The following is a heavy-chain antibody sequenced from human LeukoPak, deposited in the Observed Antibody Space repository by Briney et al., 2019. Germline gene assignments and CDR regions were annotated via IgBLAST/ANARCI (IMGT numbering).Heavy chain of an antibody. J-gene: IGHJ4*02. Sequence: GGSLRLSCAASGFTFSDYWMTWVRQAPGKGLEWVANIKEDGTTKHYVDSVKGRFTISRNNAKRSLYLQMNSLRAEDTALYYCARGPSTVVTTRWGQGTLVAVSS. CDR1: GFTFSDYW. D-gene: IGHD2-21*02. CDR3: ARGPSTVVTTR. CDR2: IKEDGTTK. V-gene: IGHV3-7*01.